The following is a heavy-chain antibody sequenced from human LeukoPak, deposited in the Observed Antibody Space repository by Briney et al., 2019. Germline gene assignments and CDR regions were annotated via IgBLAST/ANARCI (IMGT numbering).Heavy chain of an antibody. J-gene: IGHJ4*02. V-gene: IGHV3-30*02. D-gene: IGHD2/OR15-2a*01. CDR2: IRYDGSNK. Sequence: AGGSLRLSCAASGFTFSSYGMHWVRQAPGKGLEWVAFIRYDGSNKYYADSVEGRFTISRDNSKNTLYLQMNSLRAEDTAVYYCAKLSKLSPFDYWGQGTLVTVSP. CDR1: GFTFSSYG. CDR3: AKLSKLSPFDY.